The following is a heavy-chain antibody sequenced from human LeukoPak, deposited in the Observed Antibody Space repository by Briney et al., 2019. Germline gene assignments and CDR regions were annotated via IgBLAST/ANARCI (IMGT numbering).Heavy chain of an antibody. Sequence: GGSLRLSCAASGFTFSSYAMSWVRQAPGKGVEWVSGISGSGGSTYYVDSVKGRFTISRDNSKNTLYLQMNSLRAEDTAVYYCAKRYIGNYYFDYWGQGTLVTVSS. V-gene: IGHV3-23*02. D-gene: IGHD3-16*02. CDR1: GFTFSSYA. CDR3: AKRYIGNYYFDY. CDR2: ISGSGGST. J-gene: IGHJ4*02.